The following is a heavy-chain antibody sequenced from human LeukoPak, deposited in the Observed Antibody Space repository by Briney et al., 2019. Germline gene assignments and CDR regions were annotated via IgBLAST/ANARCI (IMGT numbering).Heavy chain of an antibody. CDR1: EFTFSSYW. CDR3: ARDGYATGSHDY. V-gene: IGHV3-7*04. CDR2: IKQDGSEK. J-gene: IGHJ4*02. D-gene: IGHD3-10*01. Sequence: GWSLRLSCAASEFTFSSYWLSWVRQAPGKGLEWVANIKQDGSEKSYVDSVKGRFMISRDNPKNSLHLQMNSLRAEDTAVYYCARDGYATGSHDYWGQGTLVTVSS.